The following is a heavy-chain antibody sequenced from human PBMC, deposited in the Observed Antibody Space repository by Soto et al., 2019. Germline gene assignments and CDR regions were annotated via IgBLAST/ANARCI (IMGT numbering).Heavy chain of an antibody. J-gene: IGHJ6*02. D-gene: IGHD6-6*01. CDR3: ARQEGGIRAARGLYGMDV. CDR1: GYTFTSYG. Sequence: GASVKVSCKASGYTFTSYGISWVRQAPGQGLEWMGWISAYNGNTNYAQKLQGRVTMTTDTSTSTAYMELRSLRSDDTAVYYCARQEGGIRAARGLYGMDVWGQGTTVTVS. V-gene: IGHV1-18*01. CDR2: ISAYNGNT.